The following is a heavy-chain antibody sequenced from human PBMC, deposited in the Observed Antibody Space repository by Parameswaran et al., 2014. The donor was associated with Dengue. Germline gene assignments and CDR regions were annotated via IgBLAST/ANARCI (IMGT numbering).Heavy chain of an antibody. Sequence: ISNARLGATGPWQGLEWMEGIIPILGIASYAQKFQGRVTITADKSTSTAYMELSSLRSEDTAVYYCARDRSGNGEGGPMDVWGQGTTVTVSS. CDR1: ISNA. J-gene: IGHJ6*02. V-gene: IGHV1-69*10. D-gene: IGHD3-10*01. CDR2: IIPILGIA. CDR3: ARDRSGNGEGGPMDV.